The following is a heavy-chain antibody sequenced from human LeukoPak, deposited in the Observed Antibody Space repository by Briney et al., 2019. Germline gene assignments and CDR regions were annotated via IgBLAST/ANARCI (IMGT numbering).Heavy chain of an antibody. D-gene: IGHD3-22*01. CDR3: ARRRYDASGYYPSRGRYFDY. J-gene: IGHJ4*02. V-gene: IGHV4-34*01. CDR2: INHSGST. Sequence: SETLSLTCAVYGGSFSGYYWSWVRQPPAKGLEWIGEINHSGSTNYNPSLKSRVTISVDTSKNQFSLELTSVTAADTAVYYCARRRYDASGYYPSRGRYFDYWGQGTLVTVSS. CDR1: GGSFSGYY.